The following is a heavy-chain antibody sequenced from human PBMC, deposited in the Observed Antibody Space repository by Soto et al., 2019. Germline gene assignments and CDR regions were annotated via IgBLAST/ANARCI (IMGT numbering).Heavy chain of an antibody. V-gene: IGHV3-30*18. D-gene: IGHD2-15*01. Sequence: PGGSLRLSCAASGFTFSSYGMHWVRQAPGKGLEWVAVISYDGSNKYYADSVKGRFTISRDNSKNTLYLQMNSLRAEDTAVYYCAKEGDCSGGSCYPHPDYWGQGTLVTVSS. CDR1: GFTFSSYG. CDR3: AKEGDCSGGSCYPHPDY. CDR2: ISYDGSNK. J-gene: IGHJ4*02.